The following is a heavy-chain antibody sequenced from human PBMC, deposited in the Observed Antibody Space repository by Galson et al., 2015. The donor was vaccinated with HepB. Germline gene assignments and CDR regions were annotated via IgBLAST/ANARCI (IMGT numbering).Heavy chain of an antibody. D-gene: IGHD3-9*01. CDR3: ARVPDILTGYLDY. CDR1: GGSISSSSYY. CDR2: IYYSGST. Sequence: ETLSLTCTVSGGSISSSSYYWGWIRQPPGKGLEWIGSIYYSGSTYYNPSLKSRVTISVDTSKNQFSLKLSSVTAADTAVYYCARVPDILTGYLDYWGQGTLVTVSS. J-gene: IGHJ4*02. V-gene: IGHV4-39*07.